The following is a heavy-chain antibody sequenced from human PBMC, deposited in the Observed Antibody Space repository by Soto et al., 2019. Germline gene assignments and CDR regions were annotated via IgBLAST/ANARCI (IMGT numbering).Heavy chain of an antibody. CDR3: ARGLGYYGSTRYFDL. V-gene: IGHV4-34*01. Sequence: QVQLQQWGAGLLKPSETLSLTCAVYGGSFSGYYWSWIRQPPGKGLEWIGEINHSGSTNYNPSLKSRVTISVDTSKNQFSLKLSSVTAADTAVYYCARGLGYYGSTRYFDLWGRGTLVTVSS. J-gene: IGHJ2*01. D-gene: IGHD3-10*01. CDR2: INHSGST. CDR1: GGSFSGYY.